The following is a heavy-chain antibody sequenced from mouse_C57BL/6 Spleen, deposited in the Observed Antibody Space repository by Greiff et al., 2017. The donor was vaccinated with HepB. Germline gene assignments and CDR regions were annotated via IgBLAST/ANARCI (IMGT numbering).Heavy chain of an antibody. CDR1: GYTFTDYY. V-gene: IGHV1-26*01. CDR2: INPNNGGT. J-gene: IGHJ2*01. CDR3: AAGGLDY. Sequence: EVKLMESGPELVKPGASVKISCKASGYTFTDYYMNWVKQSHGKSLEWIGDINPNNGGTSYNQKFKGKATLTVDKSSSTAYMELRSLTSEDSAVYYCAAGGLDYWGQGTTLTVSS.